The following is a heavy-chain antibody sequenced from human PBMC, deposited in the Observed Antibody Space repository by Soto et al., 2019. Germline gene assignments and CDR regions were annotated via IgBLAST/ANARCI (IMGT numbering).Heavy chain of an antibody. V-gene: IGHV3-33*01. CDR1: GFTFSTYG. Sequence: QVQVVESGGGVVQPGRSLRLSCAASGFTFSTYGMHWVRQAPGKELEWVALVWSDGSKKYYADSVKGRFTISRDNSKDTLHLQMNSLRAEDTAVYYCVRVFDTYYFDLWGQGTLVTVST. CDR2: VWSDGSKK. J-gene: IGHJ4*02. CDR3: VRVFDTYYFDL. D-gene: IGHD3-9*01.